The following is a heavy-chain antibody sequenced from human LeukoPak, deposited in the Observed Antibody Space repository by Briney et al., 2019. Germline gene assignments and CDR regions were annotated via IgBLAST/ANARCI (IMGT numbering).Heavy chain of an antibody. Sequence: GGSLRLSCAASGFTFSSYGMHWVRQAPGKGLEWVAVISYDGSNKYYADSVKGRFTISRDNSKNTLYLQMNSLRAEDTAVYYCARAKQLVRGDYWGQGTLVTVSS. CDR1: GFTFSSYG. V-gene: IGHV3-30*19. D-gene: IGHD6-13*01. CDR2: ISYDGSNK. J-gene: IGHJ4*02. CDR3: ARAKQLVRGDY.